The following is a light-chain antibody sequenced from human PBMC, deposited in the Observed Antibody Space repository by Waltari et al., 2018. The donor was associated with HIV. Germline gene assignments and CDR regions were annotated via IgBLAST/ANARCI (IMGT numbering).Light chain of an antibody. CDR1: SSDVGAYNS. Sequence: QSALTQPAPVSGAPGQSITISCTGTSSDVGAYNSVSWYQQHPGKAPKLIIYDVTNRPSGVSDRFSGSKSGNTASLTISGLQADDEADYYCSSYTTSKTSVFGTGTEVTVL. V-gene: IGLV2-14*03. CDR2: DVT. CDR3: SSYTTSKTSV. J-gene: IGLJ1*01.